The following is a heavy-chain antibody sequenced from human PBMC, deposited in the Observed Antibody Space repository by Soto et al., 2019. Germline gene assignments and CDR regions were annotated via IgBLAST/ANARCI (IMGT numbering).Heavy chain of an antibody. CDR2: ISAYNGNT. CDR1: GYTFTNYG. Sequence: QVQLVQSGAEVKKPGASVKVSCKASGYTFTNYGFTWVRQAPGQGLEWMGWISAYNGNTNYAQKLQGIVTMTTDTSTSTAYMELRSLTSDDTAVYYCARDLYYYGSGTYSGGYWGQGTLVTVSS. V-gene: IGHV1-18*01. CDR3: ARDLYYYGSGTYSGGY. D-gene: IGHD3-10*01. J-gene: IGHJ4*02.